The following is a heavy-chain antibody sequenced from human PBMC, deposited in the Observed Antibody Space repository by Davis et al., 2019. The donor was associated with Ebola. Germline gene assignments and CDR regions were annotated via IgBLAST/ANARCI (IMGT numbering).Heavy chain of an antibody. J-gene: IGHJ4*02. CDR3: AKDAVGWNGGFDY. CDR2: INPDGTKT. Sequence: GESLKISCAASRVTSTTNWIHWVRQAPGKGLVWVSRINPDGTKTGYADSVRGRFTISRDIAKNTLYLQLNSLRAEDTAIYYCAKDAVGWNGGFDYWGQGTLVTVSS. D-gene: IGHD3-16*01. V-gene: IGHV3-74*01. CDR1: RVTSTTNW.